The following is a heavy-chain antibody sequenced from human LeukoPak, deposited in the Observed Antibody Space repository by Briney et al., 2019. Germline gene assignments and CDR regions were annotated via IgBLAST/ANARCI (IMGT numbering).Heavy chain of an antibody. J-gene: IGHJ4*02. Sequence: ASVKVSCKASGYTFTGFYMQWVRQAPGQGLEWMGWIDPNIGTTKYSQKFQGRVTMTRDTSISEVYMELSRLRSDDTAVYYCARLLEHYYFDASGYYDDDYWGQGTPIIVSS. CDR3: ARLLEHYYFDASGYYDDDY. CDR1: GYTFTGFY. CDR2: IDPNIGTT. V-gene: IGHV1-2*02. D-gene: IGHD3-22*01.